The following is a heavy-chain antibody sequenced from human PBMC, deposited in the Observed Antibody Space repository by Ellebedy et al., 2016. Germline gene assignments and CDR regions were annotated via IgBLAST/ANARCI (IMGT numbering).Heavy chain of an antibody. D-gene: IGHD1-26*01. CDR3: GRDRPIDH. J-gene: IGHJ4*02. Sequence: ASVKVSXKASGYTFTAYYMHWVRQAPGQGLEWMGWINPNSGDTNYAQRFQGRVTMTRDTSITTAYMELIRLRSDDTAVYYCGRDRPIDHWGQGTLVTVSS. V-gene: IGHV1-2*02. CDR1: GYTFTAYY. CDR2: INPNSGDT.